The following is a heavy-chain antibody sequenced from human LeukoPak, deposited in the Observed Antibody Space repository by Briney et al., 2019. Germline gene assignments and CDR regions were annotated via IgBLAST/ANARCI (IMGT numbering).Heavy chain of an antibody. Sequence: PSETLSLTCAVSGASISSYYWGWIRQPAGKGLEWIGHISSSGNTNYHPSLKSRVSLSLDTPKNHFSPRLRSVPAADTAVYYCARGNPHSGKNVFDLWGQGTMVTVSS. CDR3: ARGNPHSGKNVFDL. V-gene: IGHV4-4*07. D-gene: IGHD2-15*01. CDR1: GASISSYY. CDR2: ISSSGNT. J-gene: IGHJ3*01.